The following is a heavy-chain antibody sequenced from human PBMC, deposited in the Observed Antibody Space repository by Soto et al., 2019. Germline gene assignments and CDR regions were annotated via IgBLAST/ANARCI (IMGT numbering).Heavy chain of an antibody. CDR2: IRPDNGGI. Sequence: QVQLVQSGAEVKKPGASVKVSCKASGYIFTGYYMHWVRRAPGQGLEWMGCIRPDNGGIKYAQKFEGLVTMTRDTSIKTAYMDLSWLTSDDTVVYYCATKLSVTSVPGKAFDIWGQGTMVSVS. V-gene: IGHV1-2*02. CDR3: ATKLSVTSVPGKAFDI. J-gene: IGHJ3*02. D-gene: IGHD1-26*01. CDR1: GYIFTGYY.